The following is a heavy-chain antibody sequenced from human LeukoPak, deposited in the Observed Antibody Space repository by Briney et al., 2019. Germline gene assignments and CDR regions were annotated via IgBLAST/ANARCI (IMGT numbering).Heavy chain of an antibody. CDR3: ARDVPQEYAFDI. CDR1: GGSISSGDYY. V-gene: IGHV4-30-4*01. CDR2: IYYSGST. Sequence: PSETLSLTCTVSGGSISSGDYYWSWIRQPPGKGLEWIGYIYYSGSTYHNPSLKSRVTISVDTSKNQFSLKLSSVTAADTAVYYCARDVPQEYAFDIWGQGTMVTVSS. J-gene: IGHJ3*02. D-gene: IGHD3-10*01.